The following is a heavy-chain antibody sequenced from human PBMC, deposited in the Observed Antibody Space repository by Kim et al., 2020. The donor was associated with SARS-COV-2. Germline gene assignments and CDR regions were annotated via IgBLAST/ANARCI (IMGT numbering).Heavy chain of an antibody. Sequence: SETLSLTCTVSGDSISYYYCSWIRQLLGKGLEWIGYIYYGGTTNYNPSLKSRVTISVDTSKTEFSLALTSVTAAYTAIYYCARSAGRGSWRQFDYWGQGT. CDR1: GDSISYYY. CDR2: IYYGGTT. J-gene: IGHJ4*02. CDR3: ARSAGRGSWRQFDY. D-gene: IGHD6-13*01. V-gene: IGHV4-59*01.